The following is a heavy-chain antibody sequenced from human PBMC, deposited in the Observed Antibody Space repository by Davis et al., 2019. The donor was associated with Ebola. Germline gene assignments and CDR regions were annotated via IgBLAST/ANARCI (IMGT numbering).Heavy chain of an antibody. CDR2: IIPILDIA. CDR3: ASSTGYGPYYFDY. CDR1: GGTFSSYA. D-gene: IGHD5-18*01. V-gene: IGHV1-69*04. Sequence: SVKVSCKASGGTFSSYAISWVRQAPGQGLEWMGRIIPILDIANYAQKFQGRVTITADKSTSTAYMELSSLRSEDTAVYYCASSTGYGPYYFDYWGQGTLVTVSS. J-gene: IGHJ4*02.